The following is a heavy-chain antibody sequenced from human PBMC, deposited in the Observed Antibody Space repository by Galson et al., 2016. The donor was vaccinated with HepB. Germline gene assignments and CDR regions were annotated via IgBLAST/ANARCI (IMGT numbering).Heavy chain of an antibody. Sequence: SLRLSCAASGFTFSGYGMHWVRQAPGKGLEWVAGIWYDGSHQYYADSVKGRFTISRDNSKNKLSLQINSLRAEDTAVYYCVREGHDNSKFAYYFGMDVWGRGTTVTVSS. CDR3: VREGHDNSKFAYYFGMDV. D-gene: IGHD4-11*01. CDR2: IWYDGSHQ. V-gene: IGHV3-33*01. CDR1: GFTFSGYG. J-gene: IGHJ6*02.